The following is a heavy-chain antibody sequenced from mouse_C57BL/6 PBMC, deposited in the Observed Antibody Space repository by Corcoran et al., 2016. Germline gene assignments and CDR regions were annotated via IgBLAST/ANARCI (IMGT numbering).Heavy chain of an antibody. CDR2: INTYSGVP. V-gene: IGHV9-3*01. Sequence: QIQLVQSGPELKKPGETVKISCKASGYTFTTYGMSWVKQAPGKGLKWMGWINTYSGVPTYADDFKGRFAFSLETSASTAYLQINNLKNEDTATYYCARRRYYGSSHYWYFDVWSTGTTVTVSS. CDR3: ARRRYYGSSHYWYFDV. J-gene: IGHJ1*03. CDR1: GYTFTTYG. D-gene: IGHD1-1*01.